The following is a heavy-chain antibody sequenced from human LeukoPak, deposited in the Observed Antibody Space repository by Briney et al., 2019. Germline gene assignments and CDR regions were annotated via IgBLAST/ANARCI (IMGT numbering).Heavy chain of an antibody. CDR1: GGSFSGYY. J-gene: IGHJ4*02. Sequence: SETLSLTCAVYGGSFSGYYWSWIRQPPGKGLEWIGEINHSGSTNYNPSLKSRVTISVDTSKNQFSLKLSSVTAADTAVYYCARVNGAGGDYWGQGTLVTVSS. CDR3: ARVNGAGGDY. V-gene: IGHV4-34*01. CDR2: INHSGST. D-gene: IGHD3-10*01.